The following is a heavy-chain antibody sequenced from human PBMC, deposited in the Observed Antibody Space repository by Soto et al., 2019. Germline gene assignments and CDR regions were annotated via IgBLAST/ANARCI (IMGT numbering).Heavy chain of an antibody. CDR1: GGSISSSSYY. CDR3: ASVIDGYNTYYFDY. D-gene: IGHD3-16*02. CDR2: IYYSGST. V-gene: IGHV4-39*01. J-gene: IGHJ4*02. Sequence: QLQLQESGPGLVKPSETLSLTCTVSGGSISSSSYYWGWIRQPPGKGLEWIGSIYYSGSTYYNPSLKSRVTISVDTSKNQSSLKLISVTAADTAVYYCASVIDGYNTYYFDYWGQGTLVTVSS.